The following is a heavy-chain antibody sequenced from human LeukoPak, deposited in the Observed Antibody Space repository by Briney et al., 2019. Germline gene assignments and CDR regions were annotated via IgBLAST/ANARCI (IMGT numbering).Heavy chain of an antibody. D-gene: IGHD3-10*01. CDR1: GGSISSYY. V-gene: IGHV4-59*01. J-gene: IGHJ5*02. CDR2: IYYSGST. CDR3: ARDLYGSGSHPNWFDP. Sequence: SETLSLTCTVSGGSISSYYWSWIRQPPGKGLEWIGYIYYSGSTNYNPSLKSRVTISVDTSKNQFSLKLSSVTAADTAVYYCARDLYGSGSHPNWFDPWGQGTLVTVSS.